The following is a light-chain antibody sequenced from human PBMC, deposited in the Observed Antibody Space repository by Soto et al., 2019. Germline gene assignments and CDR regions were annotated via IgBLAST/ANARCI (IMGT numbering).Light chain of an antibody. V-gene: IGLV2-14*01. CDR3: RSYTSSSTVV. Sequence: QSALTQPASVSVSPGQSRTISCTGTSSDVGGYNYVSWYPQQPGKAPKLMIYDVSNRPSGVSNRFSGSKSGNTASLTISGIQAEDEADYYCRSYTSSSTVVFGGGTKLPVL. CDR2: DVS. J-gene: IGLJ2*01. CDR1: SSDVGGYNY.